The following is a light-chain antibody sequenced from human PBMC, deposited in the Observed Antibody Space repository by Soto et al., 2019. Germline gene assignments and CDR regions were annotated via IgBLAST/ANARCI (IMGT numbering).Light chain of an antibody. CDR2: GAS. J-gene: IGKJ4*01. Sequence: EIVLTQSPGTLSLSPWERATLSCRASQSVSSSYLSWYQQKPGQAPRLLIYGASSRATGIPDRFSGSGSGTELTRTISRLEPEDFAVYYCQQYGSSPPITFGGGTKVEIK. V-gene: IGKV3-20*01. CDR1: QSVSSSY. CDR3: QQYGSSPPIT.